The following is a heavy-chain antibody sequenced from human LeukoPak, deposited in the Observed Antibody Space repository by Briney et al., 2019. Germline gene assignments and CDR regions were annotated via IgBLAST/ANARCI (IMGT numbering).Heavy chain of an antibody. D-gene: IGHD5-18*01. J-gene: IGHJ4*02. Sequence: SETLSLTCTVSGGSISSGDYYWSWSRQPPGRGLEWIGYIYYSGSTYYNPSLKSRVTISVDTSKNQFSLKLSSVTAADTAVYYCARDQLGTSSYVWGQGTLVTVSS. CDR2: IYYSGST. V-gene: IGHV4-30-4*01. CDR1: GGSISSGDYY. CDR3: ARDQLGTSSYV.